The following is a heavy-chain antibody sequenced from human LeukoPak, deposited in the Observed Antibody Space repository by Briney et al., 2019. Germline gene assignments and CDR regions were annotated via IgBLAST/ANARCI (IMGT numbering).Heavy chain of an antibody. CDR2: IWPDGSNK. Sequence: GRSLRLSCEASGITFSSYGIHWVRQAPGKGLEWVAVIWPDGSNKYYADSVKGRFTISRDNSKNTLWPQMNSLRAEDTALYYCASAAGAFDFWGQGTMVTVSS. D-gene: IGHD6-13*01. CDR3: ASAAGAFDF. CDR1: GITFSSYG. V-gene: IGHV3-33*01. J-gene: IGHJ3*01.